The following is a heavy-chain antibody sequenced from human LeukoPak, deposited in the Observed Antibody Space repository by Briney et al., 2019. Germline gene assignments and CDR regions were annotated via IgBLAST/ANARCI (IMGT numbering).Heavy chain of an antibody. J-gene: IGHJ4*02. CDR2: MNPNSGNT. CDR1: GYTFTSYD. V-gene: IGHV1-8*01. CDR3: ARNHKRAYTYYYDSSGYLFDY. D-gene: IGHD3-22*01. Sequence: ASVKVPCKASGYTFTSYDINWVRQATGQGLEWMGWMNPNSGNTGYAQKFQGRVTMTRNTSISTAYMELSSLRSEDTAVYYCARNHKRAYTYYYDSSGYLFDYWGQGTLVTVSS.